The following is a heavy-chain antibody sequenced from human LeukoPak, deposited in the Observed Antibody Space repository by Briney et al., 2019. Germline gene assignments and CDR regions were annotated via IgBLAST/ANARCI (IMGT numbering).Heavy chain of an antibody. CDR1: GGSISSYY. Sequence: PSETLSLTCTVSGGSISSYYWSWIRQPPGKGLEWIGYIYYSGSTNYNPSLKSRVTISVDTSKNQFSLKLSSVTAADTAVNYCAGGWELDAFDIWGQGTMVTVSS. D-gene: IGHD1-26*01. CDR2: IYYSGST. CDR3: AGGWELDAFDI. J-gene: IGHJ3*02. V-gene: IGHV4-59*01.